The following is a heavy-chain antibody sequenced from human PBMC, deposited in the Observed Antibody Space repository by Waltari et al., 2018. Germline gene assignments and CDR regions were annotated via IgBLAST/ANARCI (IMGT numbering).Heavy chain of an antibody. CDR3: ATYSGYDRAIYYYGMDV. CDR1: GYTLTELS. CDR2: LDPEDGET. V-gene: IGHV1-24*01. D-gene: IGHD5-12*01. Sequence: QVQLVQSGAEVKKPGASVKVSCKVSGYTLTELSMHWVRQAPGKGLEWMGGLDPEDGETIYAQKFQGRVTMTEDTSTDTAYMELSRLRSEDTAVYYCATYSGYDRAIYYYGMDVWGQGTTVTVSS. J-gene: IGHJ6*02.